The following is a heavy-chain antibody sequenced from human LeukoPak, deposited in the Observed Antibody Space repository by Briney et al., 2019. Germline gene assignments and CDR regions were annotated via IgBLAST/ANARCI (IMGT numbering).Heavy chain of an antibody. CDR3: ARGRSSGWYVRAFDI. V-gene: IGHV1-69*13. CDR2: IIPIFGTA. D-gene: IGHD6-19*01. CDR1: GGTFSSFA. Sequence: VKFSCKASGGTFSSFAISWVRQAHGQGLEWMGGIIPIFGTANYAQKFQGRVTITTDESTSTAYMELSSLRSEDTAVYYCARGRSSGWYVRAFDIWGQGTMVTVSS. J-gene: IGHJ3*02.